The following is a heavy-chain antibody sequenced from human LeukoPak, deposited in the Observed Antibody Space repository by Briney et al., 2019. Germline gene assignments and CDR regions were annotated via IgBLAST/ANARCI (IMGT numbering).Heavy chain of an antibody. D-gene: IGHD2-15*01. V-gene: IGHV3-23*01. CDR3: AKGGYTTCFDP. CDR2: IRSNGRDT. Sequence: GGSLRLSCAASGFTFSEYSMSRVRQAPGKGLEWVSNIRSNGRDTYYADSVKGRFTISRDNSKNTLYLEMNILRAEDTAVYYCAKGGYTTCFDPWGQGTLVTVSS. CDR1: GFTFSEYS. J-gene: IGHJ5*02.